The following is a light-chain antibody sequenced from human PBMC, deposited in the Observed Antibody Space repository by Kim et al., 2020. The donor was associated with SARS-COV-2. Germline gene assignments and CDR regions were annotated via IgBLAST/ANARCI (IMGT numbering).Light chain of an antibody. J-gene: IGKJ4*01. CDR1: QSVSSH. V-gene: IGKV3-15*01. CDR2: DAS. Sequence: ETVMTQSPATLSVSPGERATLSCRASQSVSSHVAWYQQKPGQAPRLLIYDASTRDTGIPARFSGSGSGTEFTLTISSLQSEDFAVYYCQQYNNWPLTFGGEIKVDIK. CDR3: QQYNNWPLT.